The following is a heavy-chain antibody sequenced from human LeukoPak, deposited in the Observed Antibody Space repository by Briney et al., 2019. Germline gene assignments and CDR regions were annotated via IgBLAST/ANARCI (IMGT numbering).Heavy chain of an antibody. CDR1: GYTFTSYD. V-gene: IGHV1-8*03. Sequence: ASVKVSCKASGYTFTSYDINWVRQATGQGLEWMGWMNPNSGNTGYAQKFQGRVTITRNTSISTAYMELSSLRSEDTAVYYCARGRGGFLEWLIYITELYFDYWGQGTLVTVSS. J-gene: IGHJ4*02. D-gene: IGHD3-3*01. CDR2: MNPNSGNT. CDR3: ARGRGGFLEWLIYITELYFDY.